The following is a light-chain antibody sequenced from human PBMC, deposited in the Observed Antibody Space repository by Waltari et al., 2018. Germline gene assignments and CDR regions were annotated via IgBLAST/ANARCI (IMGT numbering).Light chain of an antibody. J-gene: IGLJ2*01. Sequence: QSALTQPASVSGSPGQSITISCTGTSRDIGSNHFVSWYQQHPGKAPKIIIYDVSNRPSGVSYRFSGSKSGNTASLTISGLQAEDEADYYCCSYTSTDIPLFGGGTRLTVL. CDR3: CSYTSTDIPL. CDR1: SRDIGSNHF. CDR2: DVS. V-gene: IGLV2-14*03.